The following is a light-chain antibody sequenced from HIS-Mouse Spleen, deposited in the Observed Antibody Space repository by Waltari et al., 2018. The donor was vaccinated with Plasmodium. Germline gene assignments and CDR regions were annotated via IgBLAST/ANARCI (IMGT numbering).Light chain of an antibody. Sequence: SYELTQPPSVSVSPGQTASITCSGDKLGDKYACWYQQKPSQSPVLVIYQDSKRPSGIPERFSGSTSGNTATLTISGTQAMDEADYYCQAWDSRTVVFGGGTKLTVL. J-gene: IGLJ2*01. V-gene: IGLV3-1*01. CDR3: QAWDSRTVV. CDR2: QDS. CDR1: KLGDKY.